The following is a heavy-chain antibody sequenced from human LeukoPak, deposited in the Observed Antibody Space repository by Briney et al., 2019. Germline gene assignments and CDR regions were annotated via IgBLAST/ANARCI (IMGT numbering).Heavy chain of an antibody. CDR1: GFTFSSYE. J-gene: IGHJ4*02. CDR2: ISSSGSTI. D-gene: IGHD5-12*01. V-gene: IGHV3-48*03. CDR3: ARDIVATTTNIVY. Sequence: GGSLRLSCAASGFTFSSYEMNWVRQAPGKGLEWVSYISSSGSTIYYADSVKGRFTISRDNAKNSLYLQMNSLRAEDTAVYYCARDIVATTTNIVYWGQGTLVTVSS.